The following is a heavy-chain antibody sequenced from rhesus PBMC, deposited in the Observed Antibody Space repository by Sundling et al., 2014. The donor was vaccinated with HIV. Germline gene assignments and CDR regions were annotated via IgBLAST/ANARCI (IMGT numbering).Heavy chain of an antibody. Sequence: QVQLQESGPGLVKPSETLSLTCTVSGASISGFSWSWIRQSPGKGLEWIGYIGRYNLSSDHNPSLESRVTLSADTSKNQFSLKLTSVTAADTAVYYCAIVAMVDYWGPGLLVTVSS. J-gene: IGHJ4*01. CDR2: IGRYNLSS. V-gene: IGHV4-165*01. CDR3: AIVAMVDY. CDR1: GASISGFS. D-gene: IGHD2-39*01.